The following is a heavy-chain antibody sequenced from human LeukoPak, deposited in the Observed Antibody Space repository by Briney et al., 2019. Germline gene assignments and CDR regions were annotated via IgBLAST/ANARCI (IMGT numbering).Heavy chain of an antibody. CDR2: IYSGGTT. V-gene: IGHV3-53*01. D-gene: IGHD3-22*01. J-gene: IGHJ4*02. CDR3: AKASYDSSGYYYFDY. CDR1: GFTVSSTY. Sequence: GGSLRLSCAASGFTVSSTYMNWVRQAPGKGLEWVSVIYSGGTTYYADSVKGRFTISRDNSKNTLYLQMNSLRAEDTAVYYCAKASYDSSGYYYFDYWGQGTLVTVSS.